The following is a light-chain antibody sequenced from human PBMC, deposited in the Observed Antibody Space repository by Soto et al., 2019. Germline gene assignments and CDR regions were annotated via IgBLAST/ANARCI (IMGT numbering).Light chain of an antibody. CDR3: QPWGTGIQV. J-gene: IGLJ2*01. Sequence: PVLTQSPSASASLGASVKLTGTLSSGHSSYAIAWHQQQPDKGPRYLMKLNSDGSHSKGDGIPDRFSGSSSGAERYLTISSLQSEDEADYYCQPWGTGIQVFGGGTKLTVL. CDR1: SGHSSYA. CDR2: LNSDGSH. V-gene: IGLV4-69*01.